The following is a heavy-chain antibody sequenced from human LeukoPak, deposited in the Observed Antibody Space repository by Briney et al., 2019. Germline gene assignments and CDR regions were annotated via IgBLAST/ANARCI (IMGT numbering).Heavy chain of an antibody. D-gene: IGHD3-10*01. Sequence: GGSLRLSCAASGFTYSSYAMSWVRQAPGEGLEWVSAISGSGGSTYYADSAKGRFTISRDNSKNTLYLQMNSLRAEDTAVYYCAKEEFQYYFDYWGQGTLVTVSS. CDR3: AKEEFQYYFDY. CDR2: ISGSGGST. J-gene: IGHJ4*02. V-gene: IGHV3-23*01. CDR1: GFTYSSYA.